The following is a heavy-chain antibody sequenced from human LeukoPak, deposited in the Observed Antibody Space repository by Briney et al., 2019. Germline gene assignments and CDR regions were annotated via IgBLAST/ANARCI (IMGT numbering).Heavy chain of an antibody. CDR1: GFTFRTYA. J-gene: IGHJ4*02. CDR2: ISDSGDGT. Sequence: GGSLRLSCAASGFTFRTYAMSWVREAPGKGLEWVSGISDSGDGTYYAESVKGRFTISRDNSKNTVFLQMNSLRADDTAKYYCAKDKAPGSWHTPSDFWGQGALVTVSS. V-gene: IGHV3-23*01. CDR3: AKDKAPGSWHTPSDF. D-gene: IGHD6-13*01.